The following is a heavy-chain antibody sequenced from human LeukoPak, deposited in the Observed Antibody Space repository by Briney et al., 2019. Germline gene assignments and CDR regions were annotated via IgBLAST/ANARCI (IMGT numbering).Heavy chain of an antibody. CDR3: ARGAAYCGGDCYQTYYFDY. V-gene: IGHV3-64*01. CDR1: GFTFSSYA. CDR2: IRSNGGST. D-gene: IGHD2-21*02. Sequence: GGPLRLSCAASGFTFSSYAMHWVRQAPGKGLEYVSAIRSNGGSTYYANSVKGRFTISRDNSKNTLYLQMGSLRAEDMAVYYCARGAAYCGGDCYQTYYFDYWGQGTLVTVSS. J-gene: IGHJ4*02.